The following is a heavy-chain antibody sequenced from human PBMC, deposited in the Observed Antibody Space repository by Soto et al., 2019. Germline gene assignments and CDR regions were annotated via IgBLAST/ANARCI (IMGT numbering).Heavy chain of an antibody. D-gene: IGHD2-8*01. Sequence: LRRSCAASGFTFSAYSMNWARQAPGKGLEWVSYITAGSDTVFYADSVKGRFTISRDNAKNSLYLQMNSLRDEDTAVYYCARDNGMAGSFDPWGPGTLVTVSS. CDR1: GFTFSAYS. V-gene: IGHV3-48*02. J-gene: IGHJ5*02. CDR3: ARDNGMAGSFDP. CDR2: ITAGSDTV.